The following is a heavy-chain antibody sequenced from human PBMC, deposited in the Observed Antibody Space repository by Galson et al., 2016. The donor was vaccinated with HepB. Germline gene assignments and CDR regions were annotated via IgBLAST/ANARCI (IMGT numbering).Heavy chain of an antibody. CDR1: GFSFSTSD. J-gene: IGHJ3*02. CDR3: AGAWI. Sequence: SLRLSCAASGFSFSTSDKHWVRQAPGKGLEWVSHIGGSGGITYYADSVRGRFIITRDDSKSTLYLQMNSLRDDDTAVYYCAGAWIWGQGTKVTVSS. CDR2: IGGSGGIT. V-gene: IGHV3-23*01.